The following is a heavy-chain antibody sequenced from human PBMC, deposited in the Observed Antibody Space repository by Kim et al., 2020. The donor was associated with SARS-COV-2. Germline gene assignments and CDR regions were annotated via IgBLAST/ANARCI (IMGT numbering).Heavy chain of an antibody. J-gene: IGHJ4*02. V-gene: IGHV3-53*01. Sequence: TDHADSVKGRFTISRHNSKNTLYLQMNSLRAEDTAVYYCARDALLRGSQDWGQGTLVTVSS. CDR2: T. D-gene: IGHD3-16*01. CDR3: ARDALLRGSQD.